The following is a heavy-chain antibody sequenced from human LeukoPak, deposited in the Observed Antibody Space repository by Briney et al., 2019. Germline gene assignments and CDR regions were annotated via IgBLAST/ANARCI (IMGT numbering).Heavy chain of an antibody. CDR3: AREGNDGYNYFDF. CDR1: GASVNSGGYY. CDR2: IHQTGST. Sequence: KPSETLSLTCNVSGASVNSGGYYWTWIRQPPGKGLEWIAYIHQTGSTNYNPSLKSRVTISVDASKNQFSLKVTSVTAADAAVYFCAREGNDGYNYFDFWGRGTLVTVSS. D-gene: IGHD5-24*01. J-gene: IGHJ4*02. V-gene: IGHV4-61*08.